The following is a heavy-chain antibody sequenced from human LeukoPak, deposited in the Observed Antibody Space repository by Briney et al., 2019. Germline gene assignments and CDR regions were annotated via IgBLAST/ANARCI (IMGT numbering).Heavy chain of an antibody. Sequence: GGSLRLSCAASGFTFDDYAMHWVRQAPGKGLEWVSGISWNSGSIGYADSVKGRFTISRDNAKNSLYLQMNSLRAEDTALYYCAKPITAAAEDWSGFDIWGQGTMVTVSS. D-gene: IGHD6-13*01. J-gene: IGHJ3*02. CDR1: GFTFDDYA. V-gene: IGHV3-9*01. CDR3: AKPITAAAEDWSGFDI. CDR2: ISWNSGSI.